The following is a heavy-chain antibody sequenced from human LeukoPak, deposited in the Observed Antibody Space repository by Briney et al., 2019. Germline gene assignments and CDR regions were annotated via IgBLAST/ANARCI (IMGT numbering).Heavy chain of an antibody. D-gene: IGHD3-22*01. J-gene: IGHJ3*02. CDR1: GGSISGYY. V-gene: IGHV4-59*01. Sequence: PSETLSLTCTVSGGSISGYYWSWIRQPPGKGLEWIGYIYYSESTNYNPSLKSRVTISVDTSKNQFSLKLSSVTTADTAVYYCARYYYDNSGSIYAFDIWGQGTMVTVSS. CDR3: ARYYYDNSGSIYAFDI. CDR2: IYYSEST.